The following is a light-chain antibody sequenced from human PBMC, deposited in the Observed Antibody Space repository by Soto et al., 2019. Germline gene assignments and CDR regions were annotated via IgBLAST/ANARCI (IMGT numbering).Light chain of an antibody. CDR2: GVS. J-gene: IGKJ1*01. Sequence: EIVLTQSPGTLSLSPRERATLSCRASQSVSSSYLAWYQQKPGQAPRLLIYGVSTRATGIPARFSGSGSGTEFTLTITSLQSEDFAVYYCQQYNNWPPGTFGQGTKVDIK. V-gene: IGKV3-15*01. CDR1: QSVSSSY. CDR3: QQYNNWPPGT.